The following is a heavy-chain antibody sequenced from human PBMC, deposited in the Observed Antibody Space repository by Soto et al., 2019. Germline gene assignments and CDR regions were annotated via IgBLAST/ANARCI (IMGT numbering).Heavy chain of an antibody. V-gene: IGHV4-30-4*01. J-gene: IGHJ4*02. D-gene: IGHD3-3*01. CDR2: IYYSGST. CDR3: ASTIFGVVSLDY. CDR1: GGSISSGDYY. Sequence: PSETLSLTCTVSGGSISSGDYYWSWIRQPPGKGLEWIGYIYYSGSTYYNPSLKSRVTISVDTSKNQFSLKLSSVTAADTAVYYCASTIFGVVSLDYWGQGTQVTVS.